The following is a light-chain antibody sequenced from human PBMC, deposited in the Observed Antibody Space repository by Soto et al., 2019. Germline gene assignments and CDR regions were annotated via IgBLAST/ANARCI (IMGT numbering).Light chain of an antibody. Sequence: IQMTQSPSSLSASVGDRVTITCRASQSISSYLNWYQQKPGKAPKLLIYAASSLQSGVPSRFSGSGSGTDFTLTISSLQPGDFATYYCQQSETYPLSFGQGTRLEIK. J-gene: IGKJ5*01. CDR1: QSISSY. CDR2: AAS. CDR3: QQSETYPLS. V-gene: IGKV1-39*01.